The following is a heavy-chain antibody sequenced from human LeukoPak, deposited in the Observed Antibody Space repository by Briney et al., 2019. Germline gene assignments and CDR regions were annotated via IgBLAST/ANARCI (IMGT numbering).Heavy chain of an antibody. J-gene: IGHJ4*02. V-gene: IGHV4-39*01. Sequence: MASETLSLTCTVSGGSITSSSHYWGWIRQPPGMGLEWVGSVHYTGNTYYNSSLSSRITISVDTSSNQFSLRLNSVTAADTALYYCARHDPFQYWGRGALVTVSS. CDR2: VHYTGNT. CDR3: ARHDPFQY. CDR1: GGSITSSSHY.